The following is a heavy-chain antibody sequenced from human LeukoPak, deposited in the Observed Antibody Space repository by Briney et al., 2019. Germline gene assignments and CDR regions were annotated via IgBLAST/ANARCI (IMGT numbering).Heavy chain of an antibody. CDR2: INDIGVHI. CDR1: GFIFNKFS. Sequence: GGSLRLSCAASGFIFNKFSMNWVRQAPGTGLEWVSSINDIGVHIYYADSVKGRFTISRDSAKNSLYLQMNCLRVEDTAVYYCARGHYGYWFDPWGQGTLVTVSS. J-gene: IGHJ5*02. CDR3: ARGHYGYWFDP. D-gene: IGHD4-17*01. V-gene: IGHV3-21*01.